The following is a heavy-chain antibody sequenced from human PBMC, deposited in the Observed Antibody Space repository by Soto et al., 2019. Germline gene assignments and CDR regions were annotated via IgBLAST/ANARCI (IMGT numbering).Heavy chain of an antibody. CDR1: GGSISSYY. CDR2: IYYSGST. Sequence: QVQLQESGPGLVKPSETLSLTCTVSGGSISSYYWSWIRQPPGKGLEWIGYIYYSGSTNYNPSLKSRVTISVDTSKNQFSLKLSSVTAADTAVYYCARRSFSGYEGYNWFDPWGQGTLVTVSS. V-gene: IGHV4-59*01. J-gene: IGHJ5*02. D-gene: IGHD5-12*01. CDR3: ARRSFSGYEGYNWFDP.